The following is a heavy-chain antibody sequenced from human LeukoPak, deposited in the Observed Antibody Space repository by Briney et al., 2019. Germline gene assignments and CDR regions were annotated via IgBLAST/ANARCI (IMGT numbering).Heavy chain of an antibody. CDR1: GYTFTSYY. Sequence: ASVKVSCKASGYTFTSYYMHWVRQAPGQGLEWMGIINPSGGSTSYAQKFQGRVTMTRDTSTSTVYMELSSLRSEDTAVYYCARGGRLRLGELSTLDYWGQRTLVTVSS. CDR3: ARGGRLRLGELSTLDY. D-gene: IGHD3-16*02. CDR2: INPSGGST. V-gene: IGHV1-46*01. J-gene: IGHJ4*02.